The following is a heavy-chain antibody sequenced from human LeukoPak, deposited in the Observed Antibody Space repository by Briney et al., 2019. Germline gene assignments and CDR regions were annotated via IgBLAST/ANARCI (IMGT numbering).Heavy chain of an antibody. CDR1: GGSFSGYY. J-gene: IGHJ3*02. Sequence: SETLSLTCAVYGGSFSGYYWSWIRQPPGKGLEWIGEINHSGSTNYNPSLKSRVTISVDTSKNQFSLKLSSVTAADTAVYYCVRRRLRFSSVAFDIWGQGTMVTVSS. D-gene: IGHD2-15*01. CDR2: INHSGST. CDR3: VRRRLRFSSVAFDI. V-gene: IGHV4-34*01.